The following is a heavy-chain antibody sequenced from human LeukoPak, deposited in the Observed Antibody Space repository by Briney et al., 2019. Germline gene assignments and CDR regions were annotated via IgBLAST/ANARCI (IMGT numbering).Heavy chain of an antibody. Sequence: PGGSLRLSCAASGFTFSSYAMHWVRQAPGKGLEWVAVISYDGSNKYYADSVKGRFTISRDNSKNTLYLQMNSLRAEDTAVYYCARDSGYYYDSSGYYYDYWGQGTLVTVSS. CDR1: GFTFSSYA. V-gene: IGHV3-30-3*01. D-gene: IGHD3-22*01. CDR2: ISYDGSNK. CDR3: ARDSGYYYDSSGYYYDY. J-gene: IGHJ4*02.